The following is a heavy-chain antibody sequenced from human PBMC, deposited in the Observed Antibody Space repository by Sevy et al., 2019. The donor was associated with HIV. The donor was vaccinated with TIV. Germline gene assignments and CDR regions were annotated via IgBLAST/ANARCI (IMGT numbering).Heavy chain of an antibody. CDR1: GFTFTSYA. D-gene: IGHD3-22*01. CDR3: AKDGHYYDSSGAYLNYFDY. CDR2: ISGSARST. Sequence: GGSLRLSCAASGFTFTSYAMSWVRQAPGKGLEWVSAISGSARSTYDADSVKGRCTISRDNSKNTLYLLMKSLRAEDTAVYYCAKDGHYYDSSGAYLNYFDYWGQGTLVTVSS. V-gene: IGHV3-23*01. J-gene: IGHJ4*02.